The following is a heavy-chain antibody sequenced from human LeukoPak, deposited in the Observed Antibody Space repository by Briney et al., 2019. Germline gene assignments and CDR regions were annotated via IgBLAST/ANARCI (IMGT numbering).Heavy chain of an antibody. J-gene: IGHJ4*02. V-gene: IGHV4-59*12. CDR3: ARGRVTGPPAAETTVVTSLDY. D-gene: IGHD4-23*01. Sequence: PSETLSLTCTVSGGSISSYYWSWIRQPPGKGLEWIGYIYYSGSTNYNPSLKSRVTISVDTSKNQFSLKLSSVTAADTAVYYCARGRVTGPPAAETTVVTSLDYWGQGTLVTVSP. CDR2: IYYSGST. CDR1: GGSISSYY.